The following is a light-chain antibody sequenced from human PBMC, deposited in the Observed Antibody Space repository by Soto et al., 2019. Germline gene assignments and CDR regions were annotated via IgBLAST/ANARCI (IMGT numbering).Light chain of an antibody. CDR2: AAS. V-gene: IGKV3-20*01. Sequence: EIVMTQSPATLSVSPGERATLSCRAGQSVSINLAWYQQRPGQAPRLLIYAASNRATGIPDRFSGSGSGTDFTLTINRLEAEDSAVYYCQQYGASPPYTFGQGTKVDIK. CDR1: QSVSIN. CDR3: QQYGASPPYT. J-gene: IGKJ2*01.